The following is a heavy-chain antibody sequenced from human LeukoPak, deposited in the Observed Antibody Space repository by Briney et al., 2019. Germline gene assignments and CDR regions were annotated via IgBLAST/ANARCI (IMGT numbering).Heavy chain of an antibody. J-gene: IGHJ4*02. CDR3: AKLLGALERYFDY. CDR2: ISGSGGST. V-gene: IGHV3-23*01. CDR1: GFTFSSYA. D-gene: IGHD1-1*01. Sequence: GGSLRLSCAASGFTFSSYAMNWVRQAPGKGLEWVSAISGSGGSTYYADSVKGRFTISRDNSKNTLYLQMNSLRAEDTAVYYCAKLLGALERYFDYWGQGTLVTVSS.